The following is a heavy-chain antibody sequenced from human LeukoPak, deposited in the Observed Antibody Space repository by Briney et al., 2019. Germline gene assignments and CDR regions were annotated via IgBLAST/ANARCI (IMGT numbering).Heavy chain of an antibody. CDR2: IGPSSSTI. D-gene: IGHD6-6*01. Sequence: PGGSLRLSCAASGFTFNTYSLNWVRQAPGKGLEWVSYIGPSSSTIYYADSVKGRFTISRDNAKNSLYLQMNSLRAEDTAVYYCARVGGSSSSACDYWGQGTLVTVSS. CDR1: GFTFNTYS. J-gene: IGHJ4*02. CDR3: ARVGGSSSSACDY. V-gene: IGHV3-48*01.